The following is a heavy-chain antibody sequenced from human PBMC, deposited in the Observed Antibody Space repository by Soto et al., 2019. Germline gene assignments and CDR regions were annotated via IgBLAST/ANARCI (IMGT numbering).Heavy chain of an antibody. CDR2: ISATGGNI. J-gene: IGHJ2*01. D-gene: IGHD3-16*01. CDR3: AKVAGGLGYFDL. V-gene: IGHV3-23*01. Sequence: EVQLLESGGGLARPGGSLRLSCVASGFTFSDYAMTWVRQAPGKGLEWVATISATGGNIEYTDSLKGRFTISRDNSKNTLYLQLNDLTSDDTAVHYCAKVAGGLGYFDLWGRGTLVTVSS. CDR1: GFTFSDYA.